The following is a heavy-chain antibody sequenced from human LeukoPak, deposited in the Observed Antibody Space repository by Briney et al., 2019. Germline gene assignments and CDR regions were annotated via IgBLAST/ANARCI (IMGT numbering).Heavy chain of an antibody. V-gene: IGHV1-69*04. CDR1: GGTFSRYA. CDR2: IIPILGIA. CDR3: ARGGEYYYDSSGPPGDAFDI. J-gene: IGHJ3*02. Sequence: GASVKVSCKASGGTFSRYAISWVRQAPGQGLEWMGRIIPILGIANYAQKFQGRVTITADKSTSTAYMELSSLRSEDTAVYYCARGGEYYYDSSGPPGDAFDIWGQGTMVTVSS. D-gene: IGHD3-22*01.